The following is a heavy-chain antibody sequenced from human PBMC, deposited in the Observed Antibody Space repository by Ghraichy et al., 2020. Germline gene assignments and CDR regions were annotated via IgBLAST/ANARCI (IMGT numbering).Heavy chain of an antibody. CDR1: GFTFSSYE. CDR3: ARAELDLFGDVHFDY. CDR2: ISSSGSTI. Sequence: GGSLRLSCAASGFTFSSYEMNWVRQAPGKGLEWVSYISSSGSTIYYADSVKGRFTISRDNAKNSLYLQMNSLRAEDTAVYYCARAELDLFGDVHFDYWGQGTLVTVSS. J-gene: IGHJ4*02. D-gene: IGHD3-10*01. V-gene: IGHV3-48*03.